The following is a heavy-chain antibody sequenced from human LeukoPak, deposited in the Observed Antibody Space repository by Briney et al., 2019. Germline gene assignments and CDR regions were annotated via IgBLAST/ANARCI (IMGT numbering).Heavy chain of an antibody. CDR2: IWYDGSNR. CDR3: VRGSGAYYDY. J-gene: IGHJ4*02. CDR1: GFTFSSYG. Sequence: GGSLRLSCAASGFTFSSYGIHWVRQAPGKGLEWVALIWYDGSNRYYADSVKGRFTISRDNSKNMLYLQMNSLGAEDTAVYHCVRGSGAYYDYWGQGTPVTVTS. V-gene: IGHV3-33*01. D-gene: IGHD1-26*01.